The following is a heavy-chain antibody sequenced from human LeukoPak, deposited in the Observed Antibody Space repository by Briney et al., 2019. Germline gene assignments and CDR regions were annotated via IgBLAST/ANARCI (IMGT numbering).Heavy chain of an antibody. D-gene: IGHD4-17*01. CDR1: GFTPRSYA. Sequence: GGSLRLSCAASGFTPRSYAMSWVRQAPGKGLEWVSAISGSGGSTYYADSVKGRFTISRDNSKNTLYLQMNSLRAEDTAIYYCAKDRFYGDTYFDYWGQGTLVTVSS. V-gene: IGHV3-23*01. J-gene: IGHJ4*02. CDR2: ISGSGGST. CDR3: AKDRFYGDTYFDY.